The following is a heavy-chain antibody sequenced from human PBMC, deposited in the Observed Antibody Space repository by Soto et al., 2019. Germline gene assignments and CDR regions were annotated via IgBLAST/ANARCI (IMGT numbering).Heavy chain of an antibody. CDR3: ARRSPFNWNYYFDY. Sequence: SETLSLTYTVSGGSISSSSYYWGWIRQPPGKGLEWIGSIYYSGSTYYNPSLKSRVTISVDTSKNQFSLKLSSVTAADTAVYYCARRSPFNWNYYFDYWGQGTLVTVSS. V-gene: IGHV4-39*01. CDR1: GGSISSSSYY. CDR2: IYYSGST. D-gene: IGHD1-7*01. J-gene: IGHJ4*02.